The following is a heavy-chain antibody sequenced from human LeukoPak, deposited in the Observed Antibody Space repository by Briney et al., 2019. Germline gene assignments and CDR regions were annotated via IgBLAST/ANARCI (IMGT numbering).Heavy chain of an antibody. CDR1: GDSLSGFS. CDR3: ARVSPVTVAGFDY. Sequence: SETLSLTCTVSGDSLSGFSWNWIRQSAGRGLEWIGRIYVGGSSNYNPSLRGRVTMSVDMSTNQFSLKLRTLTAADTATYYCARVSPVTVAGFDYWGQGVRVTVSS. J-gene: IGHJ4*02. V-gene: IGHV4-4*07. D-gene: IGHD6-19*01. CDR2: IYVGGSS.